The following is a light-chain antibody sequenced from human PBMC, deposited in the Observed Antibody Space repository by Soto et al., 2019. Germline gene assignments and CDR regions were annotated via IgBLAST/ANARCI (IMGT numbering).Light chain of an antibody. J-gene: IGKJ1*01. CDR1: QSISNW. Sequence: DIQMTQSPSTLSASVGDRVTITCRASQSISNWLAWYQQKPGTAPNLLIYKASTLQSGVPSRFSRSRSEIEFTLTMSSLQPNDSATSFIQEYSDNLTFVQGT. CDR3: QEYSDNLT. CDR2: KAS. V-gene: IGKV1-5*03.